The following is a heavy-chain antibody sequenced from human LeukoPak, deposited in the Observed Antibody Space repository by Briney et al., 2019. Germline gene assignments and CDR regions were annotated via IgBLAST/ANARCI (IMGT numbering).Heavy chain of an antibody. CDR1: GFTFSSYG. J-gene: IGHJ6*02. V-gene: IGHV3-33*01. CDR2: IWYDGSNK. CDR3: AREDDYYGMDV. Sequence: GGSLRLSCAASGFTFSSYGMHWVRQAPGKGLEWVAVIWYDGSNKYYADSVKGRFTISRDNSKNTLYLRMNSLRAEDTAVYYCAREDDYYGMDVWGQGTTVTVSS.